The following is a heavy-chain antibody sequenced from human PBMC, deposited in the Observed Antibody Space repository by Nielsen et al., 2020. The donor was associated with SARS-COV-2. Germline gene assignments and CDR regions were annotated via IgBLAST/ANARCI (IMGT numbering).Heavy chain of an antibody. CDR2: IYHSGST. Sequence: SETLSLTCAVSGGSISSSNWWSWVRQPPGKGLEWIGEIYHSGSTNYNPSLKSRVTISVDKSKNQFSLKLSSVTAADTAVYYCAREVLDFWSGYPAYFDYWGQGTLVTVSS. CDR1: GGSISSSNW. J-gene: IGHJ4*02. CDR3: AREVLDFWSGYPAYFDY. D-gene: IGHD3-3*01. V-gene: IGHV4-4*02.